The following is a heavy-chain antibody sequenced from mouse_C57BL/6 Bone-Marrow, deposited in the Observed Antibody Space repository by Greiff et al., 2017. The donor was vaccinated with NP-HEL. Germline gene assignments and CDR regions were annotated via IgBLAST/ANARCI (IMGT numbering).Heavy chain of an antibody. V-gene: IGHV1-81*01. CDR2: IYPRSGNT. J-gene: IGHJ1*03. Sequence: QVQLQQSGAELARPGASVKLSCKASGYTFTSYGISWVKQRTGQGLEWIGEIYPRSGNTYYNEKFKGKATLTADKYSSTAYMELRSLTSEDSAVYFCARGYYGSSLYWYFDVWGTGTTVTVSS. CDR3: ARGYYGSSLYWYFDV. D-gene: IGHD1-1*01. CDR1: GYTFTSYG.